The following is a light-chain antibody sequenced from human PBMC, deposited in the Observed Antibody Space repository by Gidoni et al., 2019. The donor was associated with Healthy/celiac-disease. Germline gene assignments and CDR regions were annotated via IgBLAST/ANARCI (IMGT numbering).Light chain of an antibody. V-gene: IGKV1-39*01. J-gene: IGKJ1*01. CDR3: QQRYSTPRT. Sequence: DIQMTQSPSSLSASVGDRVTITCLASQSISSYLNWYQKKPGKAPKLLIYAASSLKSGVPSRFRGSGSGTDFTLNISSLKPEDFATYSCQQRYSTPRTFGQGTKVEIK. CDR2: AAS. CDR1: QSISSY.